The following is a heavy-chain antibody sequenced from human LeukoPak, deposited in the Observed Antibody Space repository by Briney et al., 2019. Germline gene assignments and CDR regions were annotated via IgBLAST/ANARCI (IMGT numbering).Heavy chain of an antibody. V-gene: IGHV4-59*01. CDR1: GGSISTYD. Sequence: PSETLSLTCTVSGGSISTYDWSWIRQPPGKGLEWIGYIYYSGSTNYNPSLKSRVTISVDTSKDQFSLKLSSVTAADRAVYYCVRGSGWYYYWGQGTLVTVAS. D-gene: IGHD6-19*01. CDR3: VRGSGWYYY. CDR2: IYYSGST. J-gene: IGHJ4*02.